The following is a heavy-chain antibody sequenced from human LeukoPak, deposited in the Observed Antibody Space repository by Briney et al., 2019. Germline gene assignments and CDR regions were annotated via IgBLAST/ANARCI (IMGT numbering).Heavy chain of an antibody. CDR1: GFPFDALA. D-gene: IGHD6-19*01. Sequence: GRSLRLSCAASGFPFDALAMHWVRQGPGKGLEWVAGISWNSERIGYEDSVKGRFTISRDNAENYLYLQMNSLRGEDTAFYYCAKDASVGDSRGWYPSYFDSWGQGVLVTVSS. J-gene: IGHJ4*02. CDR3: AKDASVGDSRGWYPSYFDS. CDR2: ISWNSERI. V-gene: IGHV3-9*01.